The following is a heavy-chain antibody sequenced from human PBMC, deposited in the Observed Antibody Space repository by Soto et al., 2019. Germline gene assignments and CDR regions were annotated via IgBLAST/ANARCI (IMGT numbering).Heavy chain of an antibody. CDR2: ISSGSDSL. CDR3: ARDRSADRFVQYFQH. CDR1: GFIFTSYS. Sequence: EVQLVESGGGLVKRGGSLRLSCATSGFIFTSYSMVWVRLAPGKGLEWVASISSGSDSLFYSDSVKGRFTVSRDNAKNSVFLHMKNLRADDTAVYCCARDRSADRFVQYFQHWGQGTQVTVSS. V-gene: IGHV3-21*01. J-gene: IGHJ1*01. D-gene: IGHD6-19*01.